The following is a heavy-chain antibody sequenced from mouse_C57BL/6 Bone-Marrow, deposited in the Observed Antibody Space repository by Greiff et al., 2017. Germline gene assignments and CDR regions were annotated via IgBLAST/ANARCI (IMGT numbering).Heavy chain of an antibody. D-gene: IGHD1-1*01. CDR2: ISDGGSYT. Sequence: DVHLVESGGGLVKPGGSLKLSCAASGFTFSSYAMSWVRQTPEKRLEWVATISDGGSYTYYPDNVKGRFTISRDNAKNNLYLQMSHLKSEDTAMYYCATYYYGSSYGGYFDVWGTGTTVTVSS. V-gene: IGHV5-4*01. J-gene: IGHJ1*03. CDR3: ATYYYGSSYGGYFDV. CDR1: GFTFSSYA.